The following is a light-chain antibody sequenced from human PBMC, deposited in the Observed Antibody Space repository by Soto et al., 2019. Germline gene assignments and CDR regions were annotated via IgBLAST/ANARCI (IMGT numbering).Light chain of an antibody. CDR1: QGISNY. V-gene: IGKV1-27*01. CDR3: QKYNSAPPWT. CDR2: AAS. J-gene: IGKJ3*01. Sequence: DIQMTQSPSSLSASVGDRVTITCRASQGISNYLAWYQQKPGKVPKLLIYAASTLQSEVPSRFSGSGSGTDFSLTISSLQPEDVATYYCQKYNSAPPWTFGPGTKVDIK.